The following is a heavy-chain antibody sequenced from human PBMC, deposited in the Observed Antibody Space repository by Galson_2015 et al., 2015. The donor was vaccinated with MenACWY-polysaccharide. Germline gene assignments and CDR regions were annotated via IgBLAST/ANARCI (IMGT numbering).Heavy chain of an antibody. CDR1: GYTFTGNF. CDR2: INPNSGET. V-gene: IGHV1-2*02. J-gene: IGHJ5*02. D-gene: IGHD1-14*01. Sequence: SVKVSCKASGYTFTGNFIQWVRQAPGQGLEWMGWINPNSGETSYAQKFQGRVTMTRDTSINTAYMELNRLRSDDTTMYYCTRVPTYHQSEVNWFVPSGHGTPVTVSS. CDR3: TRVPTYHQSEVNWFVP.